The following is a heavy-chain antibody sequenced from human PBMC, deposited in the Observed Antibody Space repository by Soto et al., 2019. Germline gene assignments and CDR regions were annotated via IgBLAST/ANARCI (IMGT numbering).Heavy chain of an antibody. V-gene: IGHV1-46*01. CDR3: ARDQWNYGSGSYPYYYYGMDV. CDR1: GYSLTSDY. Sequence: ASVKVSCKASGYSLTSDYMHWVRQAPGQGLEWMGIINPSGGSTSYAQKFLGRVTMTRDTSTSTVYMELSSLRSEDTAVYYCARDQWNYGSGSYPYYYYGMDVWGEGTTVTVSS. J-gene: IGHJ6*04. D-gene: IGHD3-10*01. CDR2: INPSGGST.